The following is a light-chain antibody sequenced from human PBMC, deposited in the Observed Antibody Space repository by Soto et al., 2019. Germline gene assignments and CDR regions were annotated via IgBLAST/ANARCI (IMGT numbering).Light chain of an antibody. V-gene: IGKV4-1*01. J-gene: IGKJ1*01. CDR1: QSVLYSSNNKNY. Sequence: DIVMTQSPGPLAVSLGERATINCKSSQSVLYSSNNKNYLAWYQQKPGQPPKLLIYWASTRESGVPDRFSGSGSGTDFTLTISSLQAEDVAVYYCQQYYSTPRTFGQGTKVEIK. CDR2: WAS. CDR3: QQYYSTPRT.